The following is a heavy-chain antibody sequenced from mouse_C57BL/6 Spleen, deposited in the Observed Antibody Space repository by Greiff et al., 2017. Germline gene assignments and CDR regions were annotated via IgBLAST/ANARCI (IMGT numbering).Heavy chain of an antibody. V-gene: IGHV1-42*01. CDR2: INPSTGGT. J-gene: IGHJ2*01. D-gene: IGHD2-3*01. Sequence: VQLQQSGPELVKPGASVKISCKASGYSFTGYYMNWVKQSPEKSLEWIGEINPSTGGTTYNQKFKAKATLTVDKSSSTAYMQLKSLTSEDSAVYYCARTRKYYDGNYYLDYWGQGTTLTVSS. CDR1: GYSFTGYY. CDR3: ARTRKYYDGNYYLDY.